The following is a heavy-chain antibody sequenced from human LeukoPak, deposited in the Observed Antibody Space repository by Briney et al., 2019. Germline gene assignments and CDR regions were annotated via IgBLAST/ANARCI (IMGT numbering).Heavy chain of an antibody. CDR2: IYYSGST. J-gene: IGHJ4*02. Sequence: SESLSLTCTVSGGSISSYSWSWIWHPPREGLGWIGYIYYSGSTNYNPSLKSRVTISVDTAKNQFSLKLSSVTAADTAVYYCARASFGVVIFDYWGQGTLVTVSS. D-gene: IGHD3-3*01. V-gene: IGHV4-59*01. CDR1: GGSISSYS. CDR3: ARASFGVVIFDY.